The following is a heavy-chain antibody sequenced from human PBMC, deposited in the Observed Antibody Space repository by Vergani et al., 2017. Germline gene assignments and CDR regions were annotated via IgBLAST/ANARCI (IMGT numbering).Heavy chain of an antibody. Sequence: QVQLVQSGAEVKKPGSSVKVSCKASGGTFSSYAISWVRQAPGQGLEWMGRIIPIFGTANYAQKFQGRVTITADESTSTAYMELSSLRSQDTAVYYCARRGDGYNFGTDPGEYFQHWGQGTLVTVSS. CDR1: GGTFSSYA. CDR3: ARRGDGYNFGTDPGEYFQH. J-gene: IGHJ1*01. D-gene: IGHD5-24*01. V-gene: IGHV1-69*13. CDR2: IIPIFGTA.